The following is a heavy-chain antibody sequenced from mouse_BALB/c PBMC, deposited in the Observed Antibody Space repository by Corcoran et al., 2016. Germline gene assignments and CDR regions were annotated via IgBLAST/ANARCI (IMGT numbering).Heavy chain of an antibody. J-gene: IGHJ4*01. CDR3: ARWRGNYAMDY. CDR1: GFNIKDTY. Sequence: EVQLPQSGAELVKPGASVKLSCTASGFNIKDTYMHWVKQRPEQGLEWSGRIDPANGNTKYDPKFQGKATITADTSSTTAYLQLSSLTSEDTAVYYCARWRGNYAMDYWGQGTSVIVSS. V-gene: IGHV14-3*02. CDR2: IDPANGNT.